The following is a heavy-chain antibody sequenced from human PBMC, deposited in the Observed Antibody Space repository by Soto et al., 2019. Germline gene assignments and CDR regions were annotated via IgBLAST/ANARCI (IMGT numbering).Heavy chain of an antibody. J-gene: IGHJ6*02. V-gene: IGHV3-30*18. CDR3: AKDHPTDFHDSSGYIHYYYGMDV. CDR1: GFTFSTYG. Sequence: QVQLVESGGGVVQPGTSLRLSCVASGFTFSTYGMHWVRQAPGKGLEWVAVISDDGSNKYHANSAKGRFTISRDNSKNTLYLQMNSLRTEDTAVYYCAKDHPTDFHDSSGYIHYYYGMDVWGQGTTVTVSS. D-gene: IGHD3-22*01. CDR2: ISDDGSNK.